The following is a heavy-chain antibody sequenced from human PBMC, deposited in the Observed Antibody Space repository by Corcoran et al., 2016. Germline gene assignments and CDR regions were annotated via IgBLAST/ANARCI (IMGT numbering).Heavy chain of an antibody. CDR2: IFSNDEK. CDR1: GFSLSNARMG. CDR3: ARMSVPWGRVATQYYFDY. D-gene: IGHD5-12*01. V-gene: IGHV2-26*01. J-gene: IGHJ4*02. Sequence: QVTLKESGPVMVKPTETLTLTCTVSGFSLSNARMGVSWIRQPPGKALEWLAHIFSNDEKSYSTSLKSRLTISKDTSESQVVLTLTNLDPVDTATDSCARMSVPWGRVATQYYFDYWGQGTLVTVSS.